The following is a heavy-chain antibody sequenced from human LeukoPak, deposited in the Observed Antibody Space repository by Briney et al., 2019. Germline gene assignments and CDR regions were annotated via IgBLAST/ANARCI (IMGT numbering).Heavy chain of an antibody. D-gene: IGHD3-10*01. CDR2: ISAYNGNT. CDR3: ARDRQDMVRGVIFGIGGKSWFDP. Sequence: ASVKVSCKASGYTFTSYGISWVRQAPGQGLEWMGWISAYNGNTNYAQKLQGRVTMTTDTSTSTAYMELRSLRSDDTAVYYCARDRQDMVRGVIFGIGGKSWFDPWGQGTLVTVSS. CDR1: GYTFTSYG. J-gene: IGHJ5*02. V-gene: IGHV1-18*01.